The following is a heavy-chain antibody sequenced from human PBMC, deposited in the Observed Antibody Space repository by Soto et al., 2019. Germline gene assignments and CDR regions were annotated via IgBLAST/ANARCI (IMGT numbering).Heavy chain of an antibody. CDR2: ISYDGSNT. J-gene: IGHJ4*02. Sequence: GGSLRLSCVASGFTFSSYGMHWVRQAPGKGLEWVAIISYDGSNTYYADSVKGRFTISRDNSKNTLYLQMNSMRADDTAVYYCAKALGELSPESYDYWGQGTLVTVSS. CDR1: GFTFSSYG. D-gene: IGHD3-16*02. CDR3: AKALGELSPESYDY. V-gene: IGHV3-30*18.